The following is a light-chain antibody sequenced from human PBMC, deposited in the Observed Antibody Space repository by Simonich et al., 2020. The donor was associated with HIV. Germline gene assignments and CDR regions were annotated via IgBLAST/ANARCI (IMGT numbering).Light chain of an antibody. J-gene: IGLJ3*02. CDR2: DVS. CDR3: CSYAGSSTWV. Sequence: QSALTQPASVSGSPGQSITISCTGTSSDVGGYNYVSWYQQPPGKAPKLMIYDVSNRPSGVSNRFSGSKYGNTASLTISGLQAEDEADYYCCSYAGSSTWVFGGGTKLTVL. V-gene: IGLV2-23*02. CDR1: SSDVGGYNY.